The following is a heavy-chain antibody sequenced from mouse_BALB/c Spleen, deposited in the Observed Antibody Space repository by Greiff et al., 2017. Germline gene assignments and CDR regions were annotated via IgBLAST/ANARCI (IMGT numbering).Heavy chain of an antibody. CDR2: ISSGGSYT. CDR3: ARGDDYDWFAY. Sequence: EVMLVESGGGLVKPGGSLKLSCAASGFTFSSYAMSWVRQSPEKRLEWVAEISSGGSYTYYPDTVTGRFTISRDNAKNTLYLEMSSLRSEDTAMYYCARGDDYDWFAYWGQGTLVTVSA. J-gene: IGHJ3*01. D-gene: IGHD2-4*01. V-gene: IGHV5-9-4*01. CDR1: GFTFSSYA.